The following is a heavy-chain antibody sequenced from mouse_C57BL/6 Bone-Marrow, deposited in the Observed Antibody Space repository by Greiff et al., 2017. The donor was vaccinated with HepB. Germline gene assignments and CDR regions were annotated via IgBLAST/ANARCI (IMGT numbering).Heavy chain of an antibody. CDR1: GYTFTSYW. CDR3: ARSDDYDDFFFDY. CDR2: IDPNSGGT. V-gene: IGHV1-72*01. D-gene: IGHD2-4*01. J-gene: IGHJ2*01. Sequence: QVHVKQPGAELVKPGASVKLSCKASGYTFTSYWMHWVKQRPGRGLEWIGRIDPNSGGTKYNEKFKSKATLTVDKPSSTAYMQLSSLTSEDSAVYYCARSDDYDDFFFDYWGQGTTLTVSS.